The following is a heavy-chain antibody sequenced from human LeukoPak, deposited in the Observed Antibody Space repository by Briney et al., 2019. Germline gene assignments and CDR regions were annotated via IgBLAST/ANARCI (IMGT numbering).Heavy chain of an antibody. J-gene: IGHJ5*02. Sequence: GGSLRLSCGFSGFTFTNYWMIWVRQAPGKGLEWVANIQQDGSEKHYVDSVKGRFTISRDNAKNSLYLQMNSLGPEDTAVYYCGRGTSDTLGQGTLVTVSS. D-gene: IGHD1-26*01. CDR1: GFTFTNYW. CDR3: GRGTSDT. V-gene: IGHV3-7*04. CDR2: IQQDGSEK.